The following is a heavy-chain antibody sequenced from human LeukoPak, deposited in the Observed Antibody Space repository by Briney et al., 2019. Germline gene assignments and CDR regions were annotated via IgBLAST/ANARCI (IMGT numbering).Heavy chain of an antibody. CDR3: ARYSGYDQPFDY. CDR2: IYSSGST. V-gene: IGHV4-59*01. Sequence: SETLSLTCTVSGGSISSYYWSWIRQPPGEGLEWIGYIYSSGSTNYNPSLKSRVTISVDKSKNQFSLKLKSVIAADTAVYYCARYSGYDQPFDYWGQGTLVTVSS. J-gene: IGHJ4*02. CDR1: GGSISSYY. D-gene: IGHD5-12*01.